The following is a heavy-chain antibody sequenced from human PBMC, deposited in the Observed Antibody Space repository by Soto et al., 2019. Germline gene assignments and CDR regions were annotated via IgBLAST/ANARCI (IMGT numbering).Heavy chain of an antibody. Sequence: PSETLSLTCTVSGGSISRGGFYWSWIRQHPGKGLEWMGYIYYSGSTYYNPSLKSRVTISVDTSKNQFSLKLSSVTAADTAVYYCARTRRWYYYYGMDVWGQGTTVTVSS. CDR1: GGSISRGGFY. J-gene: IGHJ6*02. CDR2: IYYSGST. CDR3: ARTRRWYYYYGMDV. D-gene: IGHD3-16*02. V-gene: IGHV4-31*03.